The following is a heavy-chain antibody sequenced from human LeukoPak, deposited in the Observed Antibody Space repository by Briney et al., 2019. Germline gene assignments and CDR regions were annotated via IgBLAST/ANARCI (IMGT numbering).Heavy chain of an antibody. CDR1: EFSFSNYA. CDR3: ARRNYYDVSAYPQSCFDY. J-gene: IGHJ4*02. V-gene: IGHV3-23*01. CDR2: VSGSGGTT. D-gene: IGHD3-22*01. Sequence: PGGSRRLSCATSEFSFSNYAMSWVRQAPGKGLEWVSSVSGSGGTTYYGDSVKGRFTISRDNSKKTLYLQMNTLRAEDTAVYYCARRNYYDVSAYPQSCFDYWGQGTLVTVSS.